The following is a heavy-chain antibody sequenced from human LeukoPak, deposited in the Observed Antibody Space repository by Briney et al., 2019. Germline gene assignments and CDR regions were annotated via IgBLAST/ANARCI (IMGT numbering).Heavy chain of an antibody. CDR2: VTGSGGST. CDR1: GFTFSSYA. D-gene: IGHD3-10*01. V-gene: IGHV3-23*01. CDR3: AKGPEFYYGSGSYILDY. Sequence: PGGSLRLSCAASGFTFSSYAMSWVRQAPGKGLEWVSGVTGSGGSTNYADSVKGRFTISRDNSKNTLYLQMNSLRAEDTAVYYCAKGPEFYYGSGSYILDYWGQGTLVTVSS. J-gene: IGHJ4*02.